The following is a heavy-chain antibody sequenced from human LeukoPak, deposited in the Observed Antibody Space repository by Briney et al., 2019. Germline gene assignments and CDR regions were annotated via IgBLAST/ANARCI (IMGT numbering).Heavy chain of an antibody. CDR1: GFTFSIYW. Sequence: GGSLRLSCAASGFTFSIYWMTWVRQAPGKGLEWVANIKEDGSEKHYVDSVKARFSISRDNARNPLHLQMNSLRVKDTAVYYCARAQSSGLDNWGQGTLVTVSS. CDR2: IKEDGSEK. D-gene: IGHD6-25*01. J-gene: IGHJ4*02. V-gene: IGHV3-7*01. CDR3: ARAQSSGLDN.